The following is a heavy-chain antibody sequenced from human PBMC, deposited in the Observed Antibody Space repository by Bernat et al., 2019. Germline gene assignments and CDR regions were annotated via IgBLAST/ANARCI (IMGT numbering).Heavy chain of an antibody. Sequence: EVQLVESGGGLVQPGGSLRLSCAASGFTFSSYEMNWVRQAPGKGLEWVSYISGSGSTIYYADSVKGRFTISRDNAKNLLYLQTNSLRAEDTAVYYCATGYQLHTAWGQGTLVTVSS. CDR1: GFTFSSYE. J-gene: IGHJ5*02. CDR3: ATGYQLHTA. V-gene: IGHV3-48*03. CDR2: ISGSGSTI. D-gene: IGHD2-2*01.